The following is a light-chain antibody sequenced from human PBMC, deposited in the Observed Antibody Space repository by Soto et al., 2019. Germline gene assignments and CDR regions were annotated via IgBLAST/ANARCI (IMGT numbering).Light chain of an antibody. J-gene: IGLJ1*01. CDR3: NTFTTSNTEA. V-gene: IGLV2-18*02. CDR1: SSDIGTYNR. CDR2: EVN. Sequence: QSVLTQPASVSGSPGQSITISCIGTSSDIGTYNRVSWYQQPPGTAPKLIIYEVNNRPSGVPDRFSGSKSGNTASLIISGLQAEDEADYYCNTFTTSNTEAFGTGTKVTVL.